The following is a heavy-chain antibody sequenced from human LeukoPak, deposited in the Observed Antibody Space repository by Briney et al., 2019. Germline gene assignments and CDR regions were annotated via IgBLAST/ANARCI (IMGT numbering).Heavy chain of an antibody. Sequence: ASVKVSCKASGYTFTSYGISWVRQAPGQGLEWMGWISAYNGNTNYAQKLQGRVTMTTDTSTSTAYMELRSLRSDDTAVYYCARGLWFGDENPPYFGYWGQGILVTVSS. CDR1: GYTFTSYG. D-gene: IGHD3-10*01. CDR2: ISAYNGNT. CDR3: ARGLWFGDENPPYFGY. J-gene: IGHJ4*02. V-gene: IGHV1-18*01.